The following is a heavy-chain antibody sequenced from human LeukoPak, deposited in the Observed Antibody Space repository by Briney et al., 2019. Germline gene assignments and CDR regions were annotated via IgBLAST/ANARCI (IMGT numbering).Heavy chain of an antibody. Sequence: ASETLSLTCTVSGGSISSYHWSWIRQSPGKGLEWMGYIYYSGSTNYNPSLKSRVTISLGTSKNQFSLKLISVTAADTAVYYCARAYGGYSSSPYNWLVPWGQGTLVTVSS. D-gene: IGHD6-6*01. CDR1: GGSISSYH. CDR3: ARAYGGYSSSPYNWLVP. V-gene: IGHV4-59*01. CDR2: IYYSGST. J-gene: IGHJ5*02.